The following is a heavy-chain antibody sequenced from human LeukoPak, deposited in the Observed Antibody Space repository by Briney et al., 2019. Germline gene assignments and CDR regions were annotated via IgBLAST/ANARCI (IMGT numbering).Heavy chain of an antibody. Sequence: SGTLSLSCAVSGGSFSDYYWSWIRQPPGKGLEWIGGINHSGRSKNNPSPMCRVNISVALSQNQFSLKVSSVTADDRAVYCCARGVELQVGYYYYYGIDVWGQGTTVTVSS. CDR3: ARGVELQVGYYYYYGIDV. CDR2: INHSGRS. D-gene: IGHD2-15*01. CDR1: GGSFSDYY. J-gene: IGHJ6*02. V-gene: IGHV4-34*01.